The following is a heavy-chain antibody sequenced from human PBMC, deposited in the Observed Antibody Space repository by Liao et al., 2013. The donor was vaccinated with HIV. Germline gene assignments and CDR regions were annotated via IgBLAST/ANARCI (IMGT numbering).Heavy chain of an antibody. CDR1: GASISSGGYF. CDR2: IFTSGST. Sequence: QVQLQESGPGLVRPSQTLSLTCTVSGASISSGGYFWTWIRQSAEKGLEWIGRIFTSGSTDYNPSLKSRVTLSVDTSKNQFSLKLSSVTAADTAVYYCARERIPLKFGYFDLWGRGTLVAVSS. V-gene: IGHV4-61*02. D-gene: IGHD2-15*01. CDR3: ARERIPLKFGYFDL. J-gene: IGHJ2*01.